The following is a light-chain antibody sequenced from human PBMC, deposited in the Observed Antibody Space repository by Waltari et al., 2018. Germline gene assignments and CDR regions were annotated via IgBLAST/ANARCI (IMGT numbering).Light chain of an antibody. CDR3: QQYNNWPYT. Sequence: DIVMTQSPDSLAVSLGERATINCKSSQSVLYSSNNKNYLAWYQQKPGQPPKLLIYWASTRESGVPDRFSGSGSGTDFVLTISSLQSEDSAVYYCQQYNNWPYTFGQGTKLEIK. CDR1: QSVLYSSNNKNY. CDR2: WAS. J-gene: IGKJ2*01. V-gene: IGKV4-1*01.